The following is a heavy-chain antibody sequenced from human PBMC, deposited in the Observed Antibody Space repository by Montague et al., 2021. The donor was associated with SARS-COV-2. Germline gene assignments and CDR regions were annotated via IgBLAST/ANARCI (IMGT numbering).Heavy chain of an antibody. CDR3: ASAFYGDHWAFDV. CDR2: PYYGSWWRS. D-gene: IGHD3-3*02. V-gene: IGHV6-1*01. Sequence: RQSPSRGLEWLGRPYYGSWWRSQYPGSLESRITISGDTSKNQFSLQLNSVTPEDTAVYYCASAFYGDHWAFDVWGQGTMVTVSS. J-gene: IGHJ3*01.